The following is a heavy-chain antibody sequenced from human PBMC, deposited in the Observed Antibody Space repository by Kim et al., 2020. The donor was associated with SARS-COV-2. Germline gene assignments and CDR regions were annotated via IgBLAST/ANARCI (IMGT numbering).Heavy chain of an antibody. CDR3: ARGAGEGSYYSSGMDV. D-gene: IGHD3-16*01. CDR2: IYYSGST. J-gene: IGHJ6*02. CDR1: GGSISSYY. V-gene: IGHV4-59*01. Sequence: SETLSLTCTVSGGSISSYYWSWIRQPPGKGLEWIGYIYYSGSTNYNPSPKSRVTISVDTSKNQSSLKLSSVTAADTAVYYCARGAGEGSYYSSGMDVWGQGTTVTVSS.